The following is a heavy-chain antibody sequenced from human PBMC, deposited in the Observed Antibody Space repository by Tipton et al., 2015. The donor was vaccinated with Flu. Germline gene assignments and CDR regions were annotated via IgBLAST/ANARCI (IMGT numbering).Heavy chain of an antibody. V-gene: IGHV3-53*01. CDR3: AKGRGYCTGGSCYSDY. CDR2: IYSGGST. CDR1: GFTVSSFH. D-gene: IGHD2-15*01. Sequence: SLRLSCAASGFTVSSFHMTWVRQAPGKGLEWVSVIYSGGSTYYADSVKGRFTISRDNSKNTLYLQMNSLRAEDTAVYYCAKGRGYCTGGSCYSDYWGQGTLVTVSS. J-gene: IGHJ4*02.